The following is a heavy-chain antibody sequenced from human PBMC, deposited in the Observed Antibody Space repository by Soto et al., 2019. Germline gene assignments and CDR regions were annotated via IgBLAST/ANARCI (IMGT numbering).Heavy chain of an antibody. CDR1: GYTFSSHA. CDR2: INAGNGDT. J-gene: IGHJ4*02. CDR3: ARDGARIAVFGVVYYFDY. V-gene: IGHV1-3*01. D-gene: IGHD3-3*01. Sequence: ASVKVSCKASGYTFSSHAIHWVRQAPGQRLEWMGWINAGNGDTKYSQKFQGRVAITRDTSASSAYMELSTLKSEDTAVYYCARDGARIAVFGVVYYFDYWGQGTVVT.